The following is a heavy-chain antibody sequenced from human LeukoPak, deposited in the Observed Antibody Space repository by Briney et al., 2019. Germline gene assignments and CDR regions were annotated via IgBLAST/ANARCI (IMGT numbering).Heavy chain of an antibody. D-gene: IGHD3-22*01. J-gene: IGHJ3*02. CDR3: ARGPYSYDSSGAFDI. V-gene: IGHV4-4*07. CDR1: GGSISSYY. CDR2: IYTSGST. Sequence: SETLSLTCTVSGGSISSYYWSWIRQPAGKGLEWIGRIYTSGSTDYNPSLKSRVTMSVDTSKNQFSLKLSSVTAADTAVYFCARGPYSYDSSGAFDIWGQGTMVTVSS.